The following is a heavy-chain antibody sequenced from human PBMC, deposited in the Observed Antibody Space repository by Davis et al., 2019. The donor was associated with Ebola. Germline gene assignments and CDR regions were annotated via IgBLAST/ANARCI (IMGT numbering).Heavy chain of an antibody. CDR1: GYTFTSYY. V-gene: IGHV1-46*01. J-gene: IGHJ6*02. CDR3: ARFEGRSYYYGMDV. D-gene: IGHD3-16*01. Sequence: ASVKVSCKASGYTFTSYYMHWVRQAPGQGLEWMGIINPSAGSTSYAQKFQGRVTMTRNTSISTAYMELSSLRSEDTAVYYCARFEGRSYYYGMDVWGQGTTVTVSS. CDR2: INPSAGST.